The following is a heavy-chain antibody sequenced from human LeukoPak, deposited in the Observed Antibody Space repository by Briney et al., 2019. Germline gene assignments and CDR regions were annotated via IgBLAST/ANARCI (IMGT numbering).Heavy chain of an antibody. CDR1: GGSFSGYY. J-gene: IGHJ4*02. V-gene: IGHV4-34*01. CDR3: ARGTMTTVTYYFDY. Sequence: SETLSLTCAVYGGSFSGYYWSWIRQPPGNELMWIGEINHSGSTHYNPFLKSRVTISVDTSKNQFSLKLSSVTAADTAVYYCARGTMTTVTYYFDYWGQGTRVTVSS. D-gene: IGHD4-17*01. CDR2: INHSGST.